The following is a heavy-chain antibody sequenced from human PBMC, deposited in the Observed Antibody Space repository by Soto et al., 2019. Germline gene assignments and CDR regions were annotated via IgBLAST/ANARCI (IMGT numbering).Heavy chain of an antibody. Sequence: YITRTFCIVSIIISSYYLCWIRQPPGKGLEWIGNIYYSGSAYYNPSLKSRVTISLDTSKNQFSLKLSSVTAADTAVYYCARGEVATQGTYGMEVRGQGTTLNVYS. J-gene: IGHJ6*01. D-gene: IGHD5-12*01. CDR3: ARGEVATQGTYGMEV. V-gene: IGHV4-39*07. CDR1: IVSIIISSYY. CDR2: IYYSGSA.